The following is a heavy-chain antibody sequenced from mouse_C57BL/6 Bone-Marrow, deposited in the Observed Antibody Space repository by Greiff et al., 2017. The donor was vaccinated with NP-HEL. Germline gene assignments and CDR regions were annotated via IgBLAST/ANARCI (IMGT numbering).Heavy chain of an antibody. CDR1: GYTFTSYW. Sequence: QVQLQQPGAELVMPGASVKLSCKASGYTFTSYWMHWVKQRPGQGLEWIGEIDPSDSYTNYNQKFKGKSTLTVDKSSSTAYMQLSSLTSEDSAVYYCARGAYYTVGDYWGQGTSVTVSS. D-gene: IGHD2-12*01. CDR2: IDPSDSYT. V-gene: IGHV1-69*01. CDR3: ARGAYYTVGDY. J-gene: IGHJ4*01.